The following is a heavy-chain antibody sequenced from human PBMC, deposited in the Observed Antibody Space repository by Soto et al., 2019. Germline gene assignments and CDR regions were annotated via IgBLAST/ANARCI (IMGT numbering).Heavy chain of an antibody. D-gene: IGHD2-15*01. CDR3: ARDYEVVRAFDI. J-gene: IGHJ3*02. CDR2: IIPILGIA. V-gene: IGHV1-69*08. Sequence: QVQLVQSGAEVKKPGSSVKVSCKASGGTFSSYTISWVRQAPGQGLEWMGRIIPILGIANYAQKFQGRVTITADKSTSTAYMELSSLRSEDTAVYYCARDYEVVRAFDIWGQGTMVTVSS. CDR1: GGTFSSYT.